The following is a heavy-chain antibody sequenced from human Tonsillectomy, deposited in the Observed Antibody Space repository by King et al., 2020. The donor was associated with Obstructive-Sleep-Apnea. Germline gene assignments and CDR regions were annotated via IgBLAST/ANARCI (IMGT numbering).Heavy chain of an antibody. D-gene: IGHD1-26*01. Sequence: LQLQESGPGLVKPSETLSLTCTVSGYSISSGYYWGWIRQPPGKGLEWIGSIYHSGSTYYNPSLQSRVTISVDTSKNQFSLKLSSVTAADTAVYYCARVGATTRIRFDPWGQGTLVTVSS. CDR1: GYSISSGYY. V-gene: IGHV4-38-2*02. J-gene: IGHJ5*02. CDR3: ARVGATTRIRFDP. CDR2: IYHSGST.